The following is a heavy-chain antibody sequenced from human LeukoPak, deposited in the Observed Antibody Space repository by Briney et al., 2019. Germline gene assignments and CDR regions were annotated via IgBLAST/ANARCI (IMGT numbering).Heavy chain of an antibody. V-gene: IGHV4-34*01. CDR1: GGSFSGYY. Sequence: PSETLSLTCAVYGGSFSGYYWSWIRQPPGKGLEWIGEINHSGSTNYNPSLKSRVTISVDTSKNQFSLKLSSVTAADTAVYYCAREYRGYCSGGSCYGWFDPWGQGTLVTVSS. CDR2: INHSGST. CDR3: AREYRGYCSGGSCYGWFDP. D-gene: IGHD2-15*01. J-gene: IGHJ5*02.